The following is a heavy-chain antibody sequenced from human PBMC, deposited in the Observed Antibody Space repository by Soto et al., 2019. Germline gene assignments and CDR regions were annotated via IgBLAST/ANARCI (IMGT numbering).Heavy chain of an antibody. J-gene: IGHJ6*02. CDR1: GGSISHYY. CDR3: GRGWMDV. V-gene: IGHV4-59*01. Sequence: PSETLSLTCTVSGGSISHYYWNWVRLPPGKGLEWIGQTHYSGNTNYNPSLKSRVTISVDTSKNQFSLKVSSVTAADTAVYYCGRGWMDVWGQGTTVTVSS. CDR2: THYSGNT.